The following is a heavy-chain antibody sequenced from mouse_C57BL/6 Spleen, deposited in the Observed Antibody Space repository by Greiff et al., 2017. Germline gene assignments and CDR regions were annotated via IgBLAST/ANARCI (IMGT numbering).Heavy chain of an antibody. CDR2: IWSGGST. V-gene: IGHV2-2*01. J-gene: IGHJ1*03. Sequence: VQLQQSGPGLVQPSQSLSITCTVSGFSLTSYGVHWVRQSPGKGLEWLVVIWSGGSTDYNAAFISRLSISKDNSKSQVFFKMNSLQADDTAIYYCARKRNGYYGYFDVWGTGTTVTVSS. D-gene: IGHD2-2*01. CDR1: GFSLTSYG. CDR3: ARKRNGYYGYFDV.